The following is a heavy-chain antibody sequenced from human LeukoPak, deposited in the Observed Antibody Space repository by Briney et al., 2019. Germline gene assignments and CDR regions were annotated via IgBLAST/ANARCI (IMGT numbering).Heavy chain of an antibody. Sequence: SVKVSCKASGGTFSSYAISWVRQAPGQGLEWMGGIIPIFGTANYAQKFQGRVTITADKSTSTAYMELSSLRSEDTAEYYCARWAFEEYYYGSGSYQEDYWGQGTLVTVSS. CDR2: IIPIFGTA. J-gene: IGHJ4*02. CDR1: GGTFSSYA. CDR3: ARWAFEEYYYGSGSYQEDY. V-gene: IGHV1-69*06. D-gene: IGHD3-10*01.